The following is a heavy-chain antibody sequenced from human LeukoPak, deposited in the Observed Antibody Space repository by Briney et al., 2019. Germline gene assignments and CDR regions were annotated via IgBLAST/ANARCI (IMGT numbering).Heavy chain of an antibody. D-gene: IGHD6-19*01. CDR2: ISTSSSYI. Sequence: PGGSLRLSCAASGFTFSSYSMNWVRQAPGKGLEWVSSISTSSSYIYSADSVKGRFTISRDNAKNSLYLQMNSLRAEDTAVYYCASQFWWAAVAGTTFDYWGQGTLVTVSS. V-gene: IGHV3-21*01. J-gene: IGHJ4*02. CDR1: GFTFSSYS. CDR3: ASQFWWAAVAGTTFDY.